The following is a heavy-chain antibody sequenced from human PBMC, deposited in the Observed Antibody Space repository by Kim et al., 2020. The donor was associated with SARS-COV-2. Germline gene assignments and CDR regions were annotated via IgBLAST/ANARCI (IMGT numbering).Heavy chain of an antibody. CDR1: CGSFSGYY. Sequence: SETLSLTCAVYCGSFSGYYWSWIRQPPGKGLEWIGEINHSGSTNYNPSLKSRVTISVDTTKNQFSLKLSSVTAADTAVYYCASSGSWSRSGNFDYWGQGTLVTVSS. CDR3: ASSGSWSRSGNFDY. J-gene: IGHJ4*02. D-gene: IGHD6-13*01. V-gene: IGHV4-34*01. CDR2: INHSGST.